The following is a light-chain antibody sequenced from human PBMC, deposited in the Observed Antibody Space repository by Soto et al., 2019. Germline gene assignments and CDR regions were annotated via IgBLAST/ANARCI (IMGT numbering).Light chain of an antibody. CDR3: QQSNIFPWT. J-gene: IGKJ1*01. Sequence: DIQMTQSPSSLSASVGERVTITCRASQNIYNYLNWYQQKPGKAPNLLIYAASSLQSGVPSRFSGSGSGTNFTLTISSLQLEDSAAYYCQQSNIFPWTFGQGTKVEI. CDR1: QNIYNY. V-gene: IGKV1-39*01. CDR2: AAS.